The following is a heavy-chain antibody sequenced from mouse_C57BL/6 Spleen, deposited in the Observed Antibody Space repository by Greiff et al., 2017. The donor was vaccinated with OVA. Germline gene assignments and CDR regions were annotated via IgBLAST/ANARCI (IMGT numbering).Heavy chain of an antibody. V-gene: IGHV1-59*01. D-gene: IGHD1-1*01. J-gene: IGHJ4*01. CDR1: GYTFTSYW. Sequence: QVQLQQPGAELVRPGTSVKLSCKASGYTFTSYWMHWVKQRPGQGLEWIGVIDPSDSYTNYNQKFKGKATLTVDTSSSTAYMQLSSLTSEDSAVYYCARSLYYDSSCDCSMDYWGQGTTVTVSS. CDR2: IDPSDSYT. CDR3: ARSLYYDSSCDCSMDY.